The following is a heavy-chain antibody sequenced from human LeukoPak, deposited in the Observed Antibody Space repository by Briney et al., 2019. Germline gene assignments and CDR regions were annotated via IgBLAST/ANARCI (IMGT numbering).Heavy chain of an antibody. J-gene: IGHJ4*02. Sequence: GGSLRLSCAASGFTFSSYAMSWVRQAPGKGLEWVSYISSSGSTIYYADSVKGRFTISRDNAKNSLYLQMNSLRAEDTAVYYCARFCSGGSCFYNWGQGTLVTVSS. CDR2: ISSSGSTI. CDR1: GFTFSSYA. CDR3: ARFCSGGSCFYN. D-gene: IGHD2-15*01. V-gene: IGHV3-48*04.